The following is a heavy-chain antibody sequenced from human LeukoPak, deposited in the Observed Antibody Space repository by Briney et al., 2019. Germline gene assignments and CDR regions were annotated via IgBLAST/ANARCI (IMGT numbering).Heavy chain of an antibody. Sequence: SETLSLTCTVSSVSISDSNYFWGWLRQPPGMGLQWIGSIYFGGTTYYNAPLKSRVTLSVDTSKNLFSLTLASVTAADTAIYYCARLRRVRGGRMEFDYGGQGTLVTVSS. V-gene: IGHV4-39*01. D-gene: IGHD3-10*01. CDR2: IYFGGTT. CDR3: ARLRRVRGGRMEFDY. CDR1: SVSISDSNYF. J-gene: IGHJ4*02.